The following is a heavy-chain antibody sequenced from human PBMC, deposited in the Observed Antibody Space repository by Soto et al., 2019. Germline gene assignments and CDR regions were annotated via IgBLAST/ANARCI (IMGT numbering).Heavy chain of an antibody. CDR2: IGNAGDT. CDR1: GFTFSTYD. CDR3: ARGHSADVTYYCVYGMDV. D-gene: IGHD3-16*01. J-gene: IGHJ6*01. Sequence: EVQLVESGGDLVQPGESLRLSCAASGFTFSTYDMHWVRQPPGRGLEWVSAIGNAGDTSYSGLVKSRFTISRENGRNSLYLQMNSLRAGDTAVYYCARGHSADVTYYCVYGMDVWGQGSTVTVSS. V-gene: IGHV3-13*01.